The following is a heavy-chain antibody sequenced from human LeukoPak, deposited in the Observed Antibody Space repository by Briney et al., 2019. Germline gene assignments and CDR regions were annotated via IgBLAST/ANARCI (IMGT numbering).Heavy chain of an antibody. Sequence: GASVSVSCRASGYTFIVYFMHWVRQAPGQGGEWMGWIYPNSGGTKYAQKFQGRVTMTRDTSISTIYMELSTLRSDDTAVYYCARFSGSSNFDYWGQGTLVTVPS. CDR1: GYTFIVYF. CDR3: ARFSGSSNFDY. D-gene: IGHD1-26*01. V-gene: IGHV1-2*02. CDR2: IYPNSGGT. J-gene: IGHJ4*02.